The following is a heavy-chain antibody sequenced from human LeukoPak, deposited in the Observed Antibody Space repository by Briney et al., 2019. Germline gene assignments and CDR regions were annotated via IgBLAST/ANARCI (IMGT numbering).Heavy chain of an antibody. CDR1: GFTFSNYA. D-gene: IGHD4-17*01. Sequence: GGSLRFSCAASGFTFSNYAMSWVRQAPGKGLEWVSAITNSGDNTYYADSVKGRFTISRDNSKNTVYLQMHSLRAEDTAVYYCASHDYGDYGDRDYWGQGTLVTVSS. V-gene: IGHV3-23*01. CDR3: ASHDYGDYGDRDY. CDR2: ITNSGDNT. J-gene: IGHJ4*02.